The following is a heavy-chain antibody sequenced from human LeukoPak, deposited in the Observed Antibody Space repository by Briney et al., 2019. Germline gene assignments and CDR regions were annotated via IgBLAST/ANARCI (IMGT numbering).Heavy chain of an antibody. CDR3: ARDPQRGAPDYFDS. CDR2: ISYDGKIK. Sequence: GGSLRLSCAASGFTFRTSPMHWVRLAPGKGLEWVAVISYDGKIKVYADSVKGRFTISRDIAKNMLYLEMNSLRTEDTAVYYCARDPQRGAPDYFDSWGQGALVTVSS. CDR1: GFTFRTSP. D-gene: IGHD6-25*01. V-gene: IGHV3-30*04. J-gene: IGHJ4*02.